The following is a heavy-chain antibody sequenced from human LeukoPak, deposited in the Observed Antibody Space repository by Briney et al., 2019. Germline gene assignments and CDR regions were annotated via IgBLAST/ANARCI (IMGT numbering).Heavy chain of an antibody. Sequence: PGGSLRLSCAVSGFTFNFFGMHWVRQAPGKGPEWVAVIWYDGSNKYYADSVKGRFTISRDNSKNTLYLQMNSLRAEDTAVYYCARDYGGIAAAGTVGRFDPWGQGTLVTVSS. CDR1: GFTFNFFG. CDR3: ARDYGGIAAAGTVGRFDP. D-gene: IGHD6-13*01. J-gene: IGHJ5*02. V-gene: IGHV3-33*01. CDR2: IWYDGSNK.